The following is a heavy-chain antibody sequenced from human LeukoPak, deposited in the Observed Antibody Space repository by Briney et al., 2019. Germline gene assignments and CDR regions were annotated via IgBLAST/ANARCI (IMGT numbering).Heavy chain of an antibody. CDR2: IYYGGTT. Sequence: PSETLSLTCTVSGGSILSYYWNWIRQPPGKGLEWIGCIYYGGTTKYTPSLKNRVTMSVDTSNNQFSLKLTSVTAADTALYYCARAYCGSDCSSPDPLFWFGPWGQGALVTVSS. V-gene: IGHV4-59*01. CDR3: ARAYCGSDCSSPDPLFWFGP. J-gene: IGHJ5*02. CDR1: GGSILSYY. D-gene: IGHD2-21*01.